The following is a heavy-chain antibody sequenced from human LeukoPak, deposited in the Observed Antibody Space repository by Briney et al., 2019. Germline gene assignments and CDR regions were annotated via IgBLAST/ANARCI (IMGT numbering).Heavy chain of an antibody. CDR3: ARETLIRGFMPDY. D-gene: IGHD3-10*01. V-gene: IGHV3-74*01. J-gene: IGHJ4*02. CDR1: GFTFSNYW. CDR2: VNTDGSAT. Sequence: PGGSLRLSCAASGFTFSNYWMHWVRQTPGKGLVWVSRVNTDGSATAYADSVKGRFTISRHNAKNTLYLKMNSLRAGDTAVYYCARETLIRGFMPDYWGQGTLVTVSS.